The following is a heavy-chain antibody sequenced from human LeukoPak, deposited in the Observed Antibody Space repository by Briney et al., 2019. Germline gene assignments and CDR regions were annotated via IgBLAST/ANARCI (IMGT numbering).Heavy chain of an antibody. V-gene: IGHV4-61*02. CDR1: GGSISSGSYY. D-gene: IGHD3-22*01. CDR3: ASTKVVIPESYYFDY. J-gene: IGHJ4*02. Sequence: SQTLSLTCTVSGGSISSGSYYWSWIRQPAGKGLEWIGRIYTSGSTNYNPSLKSRATISVDTSKNQFSLKLSSVTAADTAVYYCASTKVVIPESYYFDYWGQGTLVTVSS. CDR2: IYTSGST.